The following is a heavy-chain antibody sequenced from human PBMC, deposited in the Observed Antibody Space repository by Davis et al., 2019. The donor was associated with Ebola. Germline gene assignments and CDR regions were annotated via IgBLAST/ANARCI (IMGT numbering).Heavy chain of an antibody. CDR1: GFTSSHYN. V-gene: IGHV3-21*01. CDR2: ISSSSSYI. J-gene: IGHJ4*02. Sequence: GESLKISCAASGFTSSHYNIHWVRQGPGKGLEWVSSISSSSSYIYYADSVKGRFTISRDNAKNSLYLQMNSLRDDDTAVYYCARGLVTIWGQGTLVTVSS. CDR3: ARGLVTI. D-gene: IGHD3-3*01.